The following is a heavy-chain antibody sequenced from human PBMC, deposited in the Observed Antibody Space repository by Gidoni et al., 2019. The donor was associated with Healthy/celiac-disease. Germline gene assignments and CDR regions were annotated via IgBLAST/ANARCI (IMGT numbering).Heavy chain of an antibody. D-gene: IGHD6-13*01. Sequence: EVQLVESGGGLVQPGGSLRLSCAASGFTFSSYEMNWVRQAPGKGLEWVSYISSSGSTIYYADSVKGRFTISRDNAKNSLYLQMNSLRAEDTAVYYCARDMKSSSWYVGYLDYWGQGTLVTVSS. CDR1: GFTFSSYE. CDR3: ARDMKSSSWYVGYLDY. J-gene: IGHJ4*02. V-gene: IGHV3-48*03. CDR2: ISSSGSTI.